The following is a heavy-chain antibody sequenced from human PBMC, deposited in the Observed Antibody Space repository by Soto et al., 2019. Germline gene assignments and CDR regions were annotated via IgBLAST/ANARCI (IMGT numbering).Heavy chain of an antibody. CDR2: FSAYNGNT. J-gene: IGHJ5*02. D-gene: IGHD6-19*01. CDR1: GDTFTSYA. CDR3: APVRGGEYSSGLNNWLAP. V-gene: IGHV1-18*01. Sequence: GPSAKVSCKASGDTFTSYALTSLRQAPGQGLEWMGWFSAYNGNTNNARNLQCRISMTSDTYTRTACLERRTLRSDDTAVYYFAPVRGGEYSSGLNNWLAPWGQGTLVTGSS.